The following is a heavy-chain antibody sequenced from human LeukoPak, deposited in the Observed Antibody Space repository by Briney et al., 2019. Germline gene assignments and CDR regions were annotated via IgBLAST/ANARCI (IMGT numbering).Heavy chain of an antibody. CDR1: GFTFSSYG. Sequence: PGRSLRLSCAASGFTFSSYGMHWVRQTPGKGLEWVAVISYDGSNKYYADSVKGRFTISRDNSKNTLYLQMNSLRAEDTAVYYCAREYYYDSSGYYNPVDYWGQGTLVTVSS. J-gene: IGHJ4*02. D-gene: IGHD3-22*01. CDR2: ISYDGSNK. CDR3: AREYYYDSSGYYNPVDY. V-gene: IGHV3-30*03.